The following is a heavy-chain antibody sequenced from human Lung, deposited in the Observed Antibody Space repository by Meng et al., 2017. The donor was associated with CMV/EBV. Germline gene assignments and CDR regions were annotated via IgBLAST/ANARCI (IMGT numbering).Heavy chain of an antibody. CDR2: ITPSSGGT. CDR3: VRANLGSADY. V-gene: IGHV1-2*06. CDR1: GYTFTGYY. Sequence: QVQLGQLGAGVKKPGASGKVSCKASGYTFTGYYMHWLRQAPGQGLEWVGRITPSSGGTTYAQKFQGRVTMTRDTSISTAYMELSSLRSDDAAIYYCVRANLGSADYWGQGTLVTVSS. J-gene: IGHJ4*02. D-gene: IGHD7-27*01.